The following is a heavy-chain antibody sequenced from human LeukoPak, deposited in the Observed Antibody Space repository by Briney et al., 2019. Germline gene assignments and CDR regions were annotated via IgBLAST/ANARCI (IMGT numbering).Heavy chain of an antibody. CDR1: GFTFSSYA. Sequence: GGSLRLSCAASGFTFSSYAMSWVRQAPGKGLEWVSGSGSGGSTHYADSVKGRFTIYRDNSKNTLYLQMNSLKAENTAVYYCAKDFGYCSGGSCYLDYWGQGTLVTVSS. CDR3: AKDFGYCSGGSCYLDY. CDR2: SGSGGST. D-gene: IGHD2-15*01. J-gene: IGHJ4*02. V-gene: IGHV3-23*01.